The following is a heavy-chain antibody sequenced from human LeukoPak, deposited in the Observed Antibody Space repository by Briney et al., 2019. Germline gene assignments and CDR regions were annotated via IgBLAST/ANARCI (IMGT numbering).Heavy chain of an antibody. J-gene: IGHJ6*02. V-gene: IGHV3-9*01. CDR2: ISWASGSI. D-gene: IGHD1-26*01. Sequence: PGGSLRLSCAVSGFIFHDHAMHWVRHATGKGLEWVSGISWASGSIGYADSVNSRFTISRDNAKTSLFLQMDSLRSDDTALYYCAKDISGSNSNMGHYYGMDVWGQGTPVTVSS. CDR1: GFIFHDHA. CDR3: AKDISGSNSNMGHYYGMDV.